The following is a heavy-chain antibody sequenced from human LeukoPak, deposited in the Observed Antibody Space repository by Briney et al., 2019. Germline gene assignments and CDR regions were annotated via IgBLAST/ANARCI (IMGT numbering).Heavy chain of an antibody. Sequence: RRSLRLSCAASGFTFSSYGMHWVRQAPGKGLEWVAFILNDGSNKNFADSVMGRFTISRDNSKNTVYLQMNSLRAEDTAVYYCAKKAWFRLDYWGQGTLVTVSS. D-gene: IGHD3-10*01. CDR2: ILNDGSNK. CDR3: AKKAWFRLDY. J-gene: IGHJ4*02. V-gene: IGHV3-30*18. CDR1: GFTFSSYG.